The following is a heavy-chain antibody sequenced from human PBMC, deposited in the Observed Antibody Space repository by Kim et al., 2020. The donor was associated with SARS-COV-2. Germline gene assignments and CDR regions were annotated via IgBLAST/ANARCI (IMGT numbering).Heavy chain of an antibody. Sequence: SETLSLTCAVSGDSIDNFNFYWDWVRQSPGKALEWIGSIFYTGQPYYSPSLKSRVTLLLDTSERHFSLTLASVTSTDSGVYFCARRRGSSSSGGDWVDSWGRGLLVTVSS. J-gene: IGHJ5*01. V-gene: IGHV4-39*02. D-gene: IGHD6-6*01. CDR3: ARRRGSSSSGGDWVDS. CDR1: GDSIDNFNFY. CDR2: IFYTGQP.